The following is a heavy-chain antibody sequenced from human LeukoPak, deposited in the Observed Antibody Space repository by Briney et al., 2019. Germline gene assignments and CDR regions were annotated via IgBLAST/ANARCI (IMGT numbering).Heavy chain of an antibody. Sequence: PSGTLSLTCAVFGGSISSNYRWSWVRQPPGKGLEWIGEIYHSGSTNYNPSLKSRVTLSVDKSKNQFSLKLSSVTAADTALYYCARDPSGNGGGGEYYIDYWGQGTLVTVSS. CDR2: IYHSGST. V-gene: IGHV4-4*02. CDR3: ARDPSGNGGGGEYYIDY. D-gene: IGHD1-26*01. CDR1: GGSISSNYR. J-gene: IGHJ4*02.